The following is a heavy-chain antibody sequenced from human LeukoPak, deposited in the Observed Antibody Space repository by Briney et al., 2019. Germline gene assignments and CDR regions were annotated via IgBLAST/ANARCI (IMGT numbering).Heavy chain of an antibody. D-gene: IGHD3-22*01. CDR1: GYTFTSYY. V-gene: IGHV1-46*01. Sequence: ASVKVSCKASGYTFTSYYMHWVRQAPGQGLEWMGIINPSGGSTSYAQKFQGRVTMTRDTSTSTVYMELSSLRSEDTAVYYCARDLGSSGYEFAFDIWGQGTMVTVSS. CDR2: INPSGGST. J-gene: IGHJ3*02. CDR3: ARDLGSSGYEFAFDI.